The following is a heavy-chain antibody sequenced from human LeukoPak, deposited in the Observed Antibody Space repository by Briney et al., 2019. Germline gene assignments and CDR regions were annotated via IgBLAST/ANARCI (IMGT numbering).Heavy chain of an antibody. CDR2: INLILGIA. Sequence: SVKVSCKASGCTFSSYAIIWVRQAPGQGLDWMGRINLILGIAHHAQKFHGRVTLTADKSTSPAYMELSSLRSEDTAVYYCARGGAFDIWGQGTMVSVSS. CDR3: ARGGAFDI. CDR1: GCTFSSYA. V-gene: IGHV1-69*04. J-gene: IGHJ3*02.